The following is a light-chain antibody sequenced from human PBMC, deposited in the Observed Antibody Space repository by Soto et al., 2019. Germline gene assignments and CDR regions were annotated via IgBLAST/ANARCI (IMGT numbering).Light chain of an antibody. CDR2: EVT. J-gene: IGLJ1*01. Sequence: QSVLAQPASVSGSPGQSITISCTGTTSDIAGYNYVSWYQQHPGKAPKLLIYEVTSRVSGVSNRFSGSKSGNTASLTISGLQAEDEAEYYCNSYTSASFYVFGTGTKVTVL. V-gene: IGLV2-14*01. CDR1: TSDIAGYNY. CDR3: NSYTSASFYV.